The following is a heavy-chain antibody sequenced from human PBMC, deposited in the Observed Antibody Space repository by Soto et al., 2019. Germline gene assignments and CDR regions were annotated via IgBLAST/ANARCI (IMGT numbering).Heavy chain of an antibody. CDR3: SRGILV. CDR2: ISYGGST. CDR1: GGSINSGGYC. J-gene: IGHJ4*02. Sequence: QVQLQESGPGLVKPSQTLSLTCTFSGGSINSGGYCWSWIRQHPGKGLDWIGCISYGGSTSYNPSLKSRVTISVDTSKTQFSLKLTSVTAADTAVDYCSRGILVWGQGALITVSS. V-gene: IGHV4-31*03. D-gene: IGHD5-18*01.